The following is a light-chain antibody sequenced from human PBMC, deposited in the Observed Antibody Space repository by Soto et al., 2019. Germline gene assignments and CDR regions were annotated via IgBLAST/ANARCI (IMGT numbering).Light chain of an antibody. CDR1: SFNIGSNY. CDR3: TAWDDSLSGVV. V-gene: IGLV1-47*01. J-gene: IGLJ2*01. Sequence: VLTQPPSASGTPGQRVTISCSGSSFNIGSNYVYWYQQLPGTAPKLLIYRNNQRPSGVPDRFSGSKSGTSASLAISGLRSEDEADYYCTAWDDSLSGVVFGGGTKLTVL. CDR2: RNN.